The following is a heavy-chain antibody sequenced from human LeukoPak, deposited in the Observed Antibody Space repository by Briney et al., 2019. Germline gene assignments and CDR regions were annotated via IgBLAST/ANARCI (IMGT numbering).Heavy chain of an antibody. V-gene: IGHV3-66*01. J-gene: IGHJ4*02. CDR2: IYSGGST. CDR3: ARDSSGWPFDY. CDR1: GFTVSSNF. D-gene: IGHD6-19*01. Sequence: GGSLRLSCAASGFTVSSNFMSWVRQAPGKGLEWVSVIYSGGSTYYADSVKGRFTISRDGSKNTLYLQMNSLRAEDTAMYYCARDSSGWPFDYWGQGTLVTVSS.